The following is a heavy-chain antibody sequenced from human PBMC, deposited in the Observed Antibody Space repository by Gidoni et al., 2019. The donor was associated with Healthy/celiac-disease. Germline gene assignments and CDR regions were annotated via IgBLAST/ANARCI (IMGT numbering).Heavy chain of an antibody. V-gene: IGHV3-33*01. CDR3: AGELGGWFDP. D-gene: IGHD7-27*01. CDR1: GFTFSSYG. J-gene: IGHJ5*02. Sequence: QVQLVESGGGVVQPGRSLRRSCAASGFTFSSYGMHWGRQAPGKGLAWVAVIWYDGSNNYYADSVKGRFTISRDNSKNTLYLQMNSLSAEDTAVYYCAGELGGWFDPWGQGTLVTVSS. CDR2: IWYDGSNN.